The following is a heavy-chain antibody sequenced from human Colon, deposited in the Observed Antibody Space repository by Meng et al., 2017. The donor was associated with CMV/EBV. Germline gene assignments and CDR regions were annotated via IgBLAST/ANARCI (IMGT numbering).Heavy chain of an antibody. Sequence: LPCAPSGFTFSIYNMNWVRQASGKGLEWVAVISYDGSNKYYADSVKGRFTISRDNSKNTLYLQMNSLRAEDTAVYYCARDAFSITDYWGQGTLVTVSS. CDR2: ISYDGSNK. V-gene: IGHV3-30*03. J-gene: IGHJ4*02. CDR3: ARDAFSITDY. CDR1: GFTFSIYN. D-gene: IGHD3-10*01.